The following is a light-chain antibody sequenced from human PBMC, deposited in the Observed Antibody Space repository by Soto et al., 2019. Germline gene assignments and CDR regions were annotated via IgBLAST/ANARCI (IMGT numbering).Light chain of an antibody. Sequence: QSVLTQPPSASVTPGQRVSISCSGSSSNIGNNTVNWYQQFPETAPRLLIYTTNQRPSGVPDRCSGSKSGTSASLAISGLQSEDEADYYCAAWDDSLNGPVFGGGTKLTVL. CDR1: SSNIGNNT. CDR2: TTN. CDR3: AAWDDSLNGPV. J-gene: IGLJ3*02. V-gene: IGLV1-44*01.